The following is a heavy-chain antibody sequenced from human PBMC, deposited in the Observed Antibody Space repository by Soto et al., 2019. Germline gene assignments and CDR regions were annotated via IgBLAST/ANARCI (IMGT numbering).Heavy chain of an antibody. J-gene: IGHJ4*02. Sequence: ASVKVSCKTSGYTFTSYAMHWVRQAPGQRLEWMGWINTGNNNTKYSQKFQGRVTITRDTSASTGYMELSSLRSEDTAVYYCARGRGSGNYYSSGIGFDSWGQGTLVTVSS. D-gene: IGHD3-10*01. CDR1: GYTFTSYA. V-gene: IGHV1-3*04. CDR2: INTGNNNT. CDR3: ARGRGSGNYYSSGIGFDS.